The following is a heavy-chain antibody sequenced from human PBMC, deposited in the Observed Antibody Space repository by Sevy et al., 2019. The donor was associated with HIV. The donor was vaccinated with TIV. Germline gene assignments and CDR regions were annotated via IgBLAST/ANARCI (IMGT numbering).Heavy chain of an antibody. D-gene: IGHD4-17*01. CDR1: GFRFNNFG. J-gene: IGHJ6*02. CDR3: VKGPHPAVTTSYALDV. Sequence: GGSLRLSCAASGFRFNNFGMYWVRQAPGKGLEGVAFIRYDGSTKYYADSVRGRFTASRDNSKNTLYLQMNSLRPEDTAVYYCVKGPHPAVTTSYALDVWGQGTTVTVSS. CDR2: IRYDGSTK. V-gene: IGHV3-30*02.